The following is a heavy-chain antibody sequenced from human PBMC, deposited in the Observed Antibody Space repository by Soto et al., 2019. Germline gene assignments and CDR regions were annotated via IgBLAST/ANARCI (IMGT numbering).Heavy chain of an antibody. CDR3: AKYSGYHYVGRYFDY. D-gene: IGHD5-12*01. J-gene: IGHJ4*02. CDR2: ISSNGGST. V-gene: IGHV3-64*01. Sequence: PGGSLRLSCAASGLTFSSYAMHWVRQDPGKGLEYVSAISSNGGSTYYANSVKGRFTISRDNSKNTLYLQMGSLRAEDMAVYYCAKYSGYHYVGRYFDYWGQGTLVTVPQ. CDR1: GLTFSSYA.